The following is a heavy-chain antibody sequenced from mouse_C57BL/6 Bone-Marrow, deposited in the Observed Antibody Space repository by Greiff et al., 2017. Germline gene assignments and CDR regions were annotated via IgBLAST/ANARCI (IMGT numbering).Heavy chain of an antibody. J-gene: IGHJ2*01. CDR2: IYPRDGST. CDR3: ARRRVVEGFDY. V-gene: IGHV1-78*01. D-gene: IGHD1-1*01. CDR1: GYTFTDYT. Sequence: QVQLQQSDAELVKPGASVKISCKASGYTFTDYTIHWMKQRPEQGLEWIGYIYPRDGSTKYNEKFKGKATLTADKSSSTAYMQLNSLTSEDSAVDFCARRRVVEGFDYWGQGTTLTVSS.